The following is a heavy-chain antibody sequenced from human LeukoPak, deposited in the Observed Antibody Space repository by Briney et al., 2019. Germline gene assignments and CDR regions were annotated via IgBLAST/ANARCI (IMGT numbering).Heavy chain of an antibody. Sequence: SETLSLTCTVSGASISNYYWSWIRQPPGKGLEWIGYIYYSGSTNYNPSLKSRVTISVDTSKNQFSLSLSSVTAAETVVYYWAAEGSSGFDYWGQGTLVTVSS. J-gene: IGHJ4*02. D-gene: IGHD6-19*01. CDR2: IYYSGST. V-gene: IGHV4-59*01. CDR1: GASISNYY. CDR3: AAEGSSGFDY.